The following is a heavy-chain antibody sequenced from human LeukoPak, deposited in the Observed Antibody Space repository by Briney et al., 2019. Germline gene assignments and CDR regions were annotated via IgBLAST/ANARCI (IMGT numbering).Heavy chain of an antibody. CDR1: GGTFSSYA. CDR3: ARDRSSGYSYAGFDY. Sequence: GSSVKVSCKXSGGTFSSYAISWVRQAPGQGLEWMGGIIPIFGTANYAQKFQGRVTITTDESTSTAYMELSSLRSEDTAVYYCARDRSSGYSYAGFDYWGQGTLVTVSS. D-gene: IGHD5-18*01. J-gene: IGHJ4*02. CDR2: IIPIFGTA. V-gene: IGHV1-69*05.